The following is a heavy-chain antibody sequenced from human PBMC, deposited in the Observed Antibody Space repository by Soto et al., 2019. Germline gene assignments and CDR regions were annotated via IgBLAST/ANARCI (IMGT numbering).Heavy chain of an antibody. V-gene: IGHV3-74*01. D-gene: IGHD4-17*01. Sequence: PGGSLRLSCAASGFTFSSRWMHWVRQALGKGLVWVSRINSDGTTITYADSVKGRFTISRDNAKNTLYLQMNSLRAEDTAVYYCARGTQTTVTTRLFDCWGQGTLVTVSS. CDR3: ARGTQTTVTTRLFDC. CDR2: INSDGTTI. CDR1: GFTFSSRW. J-gene: IGHJ4*02.